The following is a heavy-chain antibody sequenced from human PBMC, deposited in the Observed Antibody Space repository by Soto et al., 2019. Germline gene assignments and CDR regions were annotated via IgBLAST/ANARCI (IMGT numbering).Heavy chain of an antibody. Sequence: QVQLQESGPGLVKPSQTLSLTCTVSGGSISSGGYYWSWIRQHPGKGLEWIGYIYYSGSTYYNPSLKSRVTISVDTSKNLFALKLSSLTAADAAVYYCARSGYSYGPNPLLYWGQGTLVTVSS. J-gene: IGHJ4*02. CDR3: ARSGYSYGPNPLLY. CDR2: IYYSGST. D-gene: IGHD5-18*01. CDR1: GGSISSGGYY. V-gene: IGHV4-31*03.